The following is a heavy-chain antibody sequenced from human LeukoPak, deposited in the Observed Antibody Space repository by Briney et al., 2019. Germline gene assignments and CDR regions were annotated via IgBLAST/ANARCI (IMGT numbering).Heavy chain of an antibody. J-gene: IGHJ6*02. CDR1: GGSISNYY. D-gene: IGHD1-1*01. V-gene: IGHV4-59*08. CDR3: ARCSRGTSVGMDV. CDR2: IYYSGNT. Sequence: SETLSLTCSVSGGSISNYYWTWIRQPPGKGLEWIGYIYYSGNTNYNPSLKSRVTISLDTSKNQLSLKVTSVTAADTAVYYCARCSRGTSVGMDVWGQGTTVTVSS.